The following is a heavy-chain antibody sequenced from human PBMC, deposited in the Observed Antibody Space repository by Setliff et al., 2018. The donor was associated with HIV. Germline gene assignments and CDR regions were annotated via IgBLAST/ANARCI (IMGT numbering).Heavy chain of an antibody. J-gene: IGHJ6*03. D-gene: IGHD3-10*01. CDR2: IYYGGNT. V-gene: IGHV4-59*01. CDR3: ARGRDYYGSGSYFNGRANSYYFMDV. CDR1: GGSISSYY. Sequence: PSETLSLTCSVSGGSISSYYWSWIRQPPGKGLEWIGYIYYGGNTNYNPSLKSRVTTAVDRSTNQFSLKLSSVTAADTAVYYYARGRDYYGSGSYFNGRANSYYFMDVWGKGTTVTVSS.